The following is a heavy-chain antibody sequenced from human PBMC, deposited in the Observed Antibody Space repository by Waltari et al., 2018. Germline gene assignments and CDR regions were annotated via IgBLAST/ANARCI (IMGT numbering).Heavy chain of an antibody. Sequence: EVQLVESGGGLVQPGGSLRLSCAASGFTFSSYWMSWVRQAPGKGLGWVANIKQDGSEKYYVDSVKGRFTISRDNAKNSLYLQMNSLRAEDTAVYYCAAGYSSGWFDYWGQGTLVIVSS. CDR2: IKQDGSEK. J-gene: IGHJ4*02. CDR3: AAGYSSGWFDY. V-gene: IGHV3-7*01. CDR1: GFTFSSYW. D-gene: IGHD6-19*01.